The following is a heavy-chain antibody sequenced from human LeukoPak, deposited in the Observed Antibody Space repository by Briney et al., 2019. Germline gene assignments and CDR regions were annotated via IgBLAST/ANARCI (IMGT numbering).Heavy chain of an antibody. CDR2: IYTSGST. CDR3: AREKIYCSSTSCYDGGKAFDI. CDR1: GGSISSYY. Sequence: NPSETLSLTCTVSGGSISSYYWSWIRQPAGKGLEWIGRIYTSGSTNYNPSLKSRVTMSVDTSKNQFSLKLSSVTAADTAVYYCAREKIYCSSTSCYDGGKAFDIWGQGTMVTVSS. D-gene: IGHD2-2*01. J-gene: IGHJ3*02. V-gene: IGHV4-4*07.